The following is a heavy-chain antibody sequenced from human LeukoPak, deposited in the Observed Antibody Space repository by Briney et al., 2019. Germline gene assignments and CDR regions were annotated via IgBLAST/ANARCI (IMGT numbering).Heavy chain of an antibody. CDR2: IWFDGSNK. V-gene: IGHV3-33*06. Sequence: PGRSLRLSCAASGFTFSAYGMHWVRQAPGKGLEWVAVIWFDGSNKYYADSVKGRFTISRDNSKNTMSMEMNSLRVEDTGVYFCAKDYVSGDGYWDFDYWGQGILVIVSS. CDR3: AKDYVSGDGYWDFDY. CDR1: GFTFSAYG. J-gene: IGHJ4*02. D-gene: IGHD5-24*01.